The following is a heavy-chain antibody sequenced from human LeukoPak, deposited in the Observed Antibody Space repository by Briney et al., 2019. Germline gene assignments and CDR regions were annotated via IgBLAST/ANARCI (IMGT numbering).Heavy chain of an antibody. Sequence: SETLSLTCTVSGGSISSYYWSWIRQSSGRGLEWIGYIFYSGSTNYNPSLRSRVTMSVDTSKNQFSLNLRSVTAADTAVYYCARHPPAMANFDCWGQGTLVTVSS. V-gene: IGHV4-59*08. D-gene: IGHD2-2*01. CDR2: IFYSGST. J-gene: IGHJ4*02. CDR1: GGSISSYY. CDR3: ARHPPAMANFDC.